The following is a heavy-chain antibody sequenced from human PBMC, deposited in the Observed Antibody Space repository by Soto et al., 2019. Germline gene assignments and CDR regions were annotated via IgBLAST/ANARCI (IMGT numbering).Heavy chain of an antibody. CDR1: GFTFSVYT. CDR3: AKDFTPDSRWDIDY. V-gene: IGHV3-23*01. Sequence: EVQLLESGGGLVQPAGSLRLSCAASGFTFSVYTMSWFRQAPGRGLEWVSSIYGNGRSTFYSTSVKGRFTITRDNSGSTVYLQMSSLRVEDTAIYYCAKDFTPDSRWDIDYWGRGSLVAVSS. D-gene: IGHD1-26*01. CDR2: IYGNGRST. J-gene: IGHJ4*02.